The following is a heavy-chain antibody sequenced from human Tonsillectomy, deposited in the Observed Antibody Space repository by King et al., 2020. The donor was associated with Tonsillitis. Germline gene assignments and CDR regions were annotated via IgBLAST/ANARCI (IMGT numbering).Heavy chain of an antibody. CDR1: GFSLSTSGVG. CDR3: SHSDPETRHGYNF. Sequence: TLKESGPTLVKPTQTLTLTCTFSGFSLSTSGVGVGWIRQPPGKAPEWLSVIYWDDDNRYSLSLQSRLTITKDTPKNQVALTMTNMDPVDTATYYCSHSDPETRHGYNFWGQGILVTVSS. J-gene: IGHJ4*02. CDR2: IYWDDDN. V-gene: IGHV2-5*02. D-gene: IGHD5-24*01.